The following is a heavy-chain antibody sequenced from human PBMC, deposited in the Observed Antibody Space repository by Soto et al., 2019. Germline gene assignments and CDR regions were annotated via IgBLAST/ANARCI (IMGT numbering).Heavy chain of an antibody. CDR1: GYTFTSYA. J-gene: IGHJ6*03. CDR3: ARGPGLLTYYYMDV. Sequence: QVQLVQSGAEVKKPGASVKVSCKASGYTFTSYAMHWVRQAPGQRLEWMGWINAGNGNTKYSQKFQGRVTITRDTSASTAYMELSSLRSEGTAVYYCARGPGLLTYYYMDVWGKGTTVTVSS. D-gene: IGHD2-15*01. V-gene: IGHV1-3*01. CDR2: INAGNGNT.